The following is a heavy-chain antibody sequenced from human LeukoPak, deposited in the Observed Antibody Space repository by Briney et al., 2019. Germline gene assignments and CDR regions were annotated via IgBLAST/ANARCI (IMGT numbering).Heavy chain of an antibody. Sequence: ASVKVSCKASGYTLTSYGISWVRQAPGQGLEWMGWISAYNGNTNYAQKLQGRVTMTTDTSTSTAYMELRSLRSDATAVYYCARDTDTLSSSDVWGQGTTVTVSS. CDR1: GYTLTSYG. J-gene: IGHJ6*02. D-gene: IGHD6-13*01. CDR2: ISAYNGNT. CDR3: ARDTDTLSSSDV. V-gene: IGHV1-18*01.